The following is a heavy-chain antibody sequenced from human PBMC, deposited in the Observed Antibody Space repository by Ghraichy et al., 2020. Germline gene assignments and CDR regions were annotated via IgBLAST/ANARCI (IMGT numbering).Heavy chain of an antibody. D-gene: IGHD5-12*01. Sequence: SGPTLVKPTQTLTLTCTFSGFSLSTSGMCVSWIRQPPGKALEWLARIDWDNDKYYSTSLKTRLTISKDTSKNQVVFTMTNMDPVDTATYYCARTVSSGYDFQFFDYWGQGTLVTVSS. CDR2: IDWDNDK. CDR3: ARTVSSGYDFQFFDY. V-gene: IGHV2-70*11. CDR1: GFSLSTSGMC. J-gene: IGHJ4*02.